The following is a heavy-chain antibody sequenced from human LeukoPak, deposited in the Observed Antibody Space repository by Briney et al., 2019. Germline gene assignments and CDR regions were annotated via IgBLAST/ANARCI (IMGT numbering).Heavy chain of an antibody. Sequence: GEALKISCKGSGYSFTSYWIGWVRQMPGKGLEWMGFIYPGDSDTRYSPSFQGQVTISADKSISTAYLQWSSLKASDTAMYYCAWGGGYCSGGSCYTDAFDIWGQGTMVTVSS. CDR1: GYSFTSYW. J-gene: IGHJ3*02. D-gene: IGHD2-15*01. CDR2: IYPGDSDT. CDR3: AWGGGYCSGGSCYTDAFDI. V-gene: IGHV5-51*01.